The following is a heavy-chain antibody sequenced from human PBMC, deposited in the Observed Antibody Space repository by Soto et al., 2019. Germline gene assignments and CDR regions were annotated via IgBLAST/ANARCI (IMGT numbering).Heavy chain of an antibody. CDR1: GFTFSNYA. D-gene: IGHD6-13*01. CDR2: IASDGKDK. Sequence: QVQLVESGGGVVQPGRSLKLSCAASGFTFSNYAIHWVRQAPGKGLEWVAVIASDGKDKRYADSVKGRFTISRDNSKNTVYRQMNRLRGDDTAVYYCAKDGAIAAADYFFDYWGQGSLVTVSS. CDR3: AKDGAIAAADYFFDY. V-gene: IGHV3-30*18. J-gene: IGHJ4*02.